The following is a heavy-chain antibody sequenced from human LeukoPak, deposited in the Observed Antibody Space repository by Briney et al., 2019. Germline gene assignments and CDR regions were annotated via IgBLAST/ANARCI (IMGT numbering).Heavy chain of an antibody. Sequence: GGSLRLSCAASGFTFSSYAMSWVRQAPGKGLEWVSGISGSGGSIYYADSVKGRFTISRDNSKNTLYLQMNSLRAEDTAVYYCAKGHRDYYDSSGYFFFGYWGQGTLVTVSS. CDR2: ISGSGGSI. CDR1: GFTFSSYA. D-gene: IGHD3-22*01. J-gene: IGHJ4*02. CDR3: AKGHRDYYDSSGYFFFGY. V-gene: IGHV3-23*01.